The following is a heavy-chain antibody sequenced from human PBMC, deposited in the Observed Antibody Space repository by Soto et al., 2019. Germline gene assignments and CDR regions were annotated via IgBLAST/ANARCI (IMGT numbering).Heavy chain of an antibody. Sequence: EVQLVESGGGLIQPGGSLRLSCAASGFTVSSNYMSWVRQAPGKGLEWVSLIYSGGSTYYADSVKGRFTISRDNSNNTLYLQMNSLRAEDTAVYYCARGSITLIRGVLNSAIDIWGQGTMVTVSS. D-gene: IGHD3-10*01. V-gene: IGHV3-53*01. J-gene: IGHJ3*02. CDR2: IYSGGST. CDR3: ARGSITLIRGVLNSAIDI. CDR1: GFTVSSNY.